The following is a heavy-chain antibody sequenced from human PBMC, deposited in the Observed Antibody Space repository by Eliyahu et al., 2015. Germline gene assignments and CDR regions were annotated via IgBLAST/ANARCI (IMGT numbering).Heavy chain of an antibody. Sequence: EVQLLESGGGLVRPGGSLXLSCAPXXLPFTFYAXXWVRQAPGKGLXWVSTIGGNGDSTYYADSVKGRFQISRDNSNDRLYLQMNNLRAEDTARYYCVKLIAADGYFQDWGQGTQVTVSS. CDR1: XLPFTFYA. CDR2: IGGNGDST. J-gene: IGHJ1*01. V-gene: IGHV3-23*01. CDR3: VKLIAADGYFQD. D-gene: IGHD6-13*01.